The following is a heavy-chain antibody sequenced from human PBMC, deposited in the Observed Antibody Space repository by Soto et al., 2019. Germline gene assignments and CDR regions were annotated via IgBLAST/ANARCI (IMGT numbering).Heavy chain of an antibody. D-gene: IGHD3-10*01. CDR3: ARLLWFGPQDYYGMDV. Sequence: SETLSLTCTVSGGSISSGGYYWSWIRQHPGKGLEWIGYMYYSGSTNYNPSLKSRVTISVDTSKNQFSLKLSSVTAADTAVYYCARLLWFGPQDYYGMDVWGQGTTVTVSS. J-gene: IGHJ6*02. V-gene: IGHV4-61*08. CDR2: MYYSGST. CDR1: GGSISSGGYY.